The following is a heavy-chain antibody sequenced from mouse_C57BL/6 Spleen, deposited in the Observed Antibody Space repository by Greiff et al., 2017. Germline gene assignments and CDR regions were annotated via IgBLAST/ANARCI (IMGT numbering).Heavy chain of an antibody. D-gene: IGHD1-1*02. CDR1: GFTFSSYG. CDR3: ARQGSPYWYFDV. V-gene: IGHV5-6*01. Sequence: EVHLVESGGDLVKPGGSLKLSCAASGFTFSSYGMSWVRQTPDKRLEWVATISSGGSYTYYPDSVKGRFTISRDNAKNTLYLQMSSLKSEDTAMYYCARQGSPYWYFDVWGTGTTVTVSS. CDR2: ISSGGSYT. J-gene: IGHJ1*03.